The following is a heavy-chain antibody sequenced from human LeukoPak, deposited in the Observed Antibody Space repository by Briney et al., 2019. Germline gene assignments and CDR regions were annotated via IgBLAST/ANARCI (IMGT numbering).Heavy chain of an antibody. CDR1: GGSFSGYY. J-gene: IGHJ6*02. CDR3: ARGSRANGDYYYYYGMDV. Sequence: SETLSLTCAVYGGSFSGYYWSWIRQPPGKGLEWIGEINHSGSTNYNPSPKSRVTISVDTSKNQFSLKPSSVTAADTAVYYCARGSRANGDYYYYYGMDVWGQGTTVTVSS. V-gene: IGHV4-34*01. CDR2: INHSGST. D-gene: IGHD4-17*01.